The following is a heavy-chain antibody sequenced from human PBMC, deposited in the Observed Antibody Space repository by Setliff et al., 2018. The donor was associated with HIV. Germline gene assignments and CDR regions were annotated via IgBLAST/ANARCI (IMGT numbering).Heavy chain of an antibody. D-gene: IGHD6-19*01. J-gene: IGHJ4*02. CDR1: GGSISGINYY. Sequence: PSETLSLTCTVSGGSISGINYYWGWIRQPPGKGLEWVGSIYYSGSTYYSPSLKSRVTISVDTSKNQFSLTLTSVTAADTAVYYCARQQHSSDLKIWNYWGQGTLVTVSS. CDR2: IYYSGST. V-gene: IGHV4-39*01. CDR3: ARQQHSSDLKIWNY.